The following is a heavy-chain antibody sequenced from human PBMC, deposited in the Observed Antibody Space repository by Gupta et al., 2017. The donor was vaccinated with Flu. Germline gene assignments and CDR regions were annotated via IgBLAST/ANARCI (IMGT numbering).Heavy chain of an antibody. CDR2: ISAYNSNT. CDR1: GYTFTSYG. V-gene: IGHV1-18*01. J-gene: IGHJ4*02. CDR3: ARGFLEWLLYNGEGECDY. D-gene: IGHD3-3*01. Sequence: QVQLVQSGDEVKKPGASVKVSCKASGYTFTSYGISWVRQAPGQGLEWMGWISAYNSNTNYAQKLQGRVTMTTDTATSTAYMELRSMRSDDTAVYYCARGFLEWLLYNGEGECDYWGQGTLVTVS.